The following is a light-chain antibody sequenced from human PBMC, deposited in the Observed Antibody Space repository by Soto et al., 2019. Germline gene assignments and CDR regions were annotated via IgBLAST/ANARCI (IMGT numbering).Light chain of an antibody. Sequence: QSALTQPPSASGSPGQSVAISCTGTSSDVGGYDYVSWYQQHPGKAPQLLIYEVSKRPSGVPDRFSGSKSGNTASLTGSGLQAEDEADYYCSSYAGSNNYVFGTGTKLTVL. CDR3: SSYAGSNNYV. V-gene: IGLV2-8*01. J-gene: IGLJ1*01. CDR1: SSDVGGYDY. CDR2: EVS.